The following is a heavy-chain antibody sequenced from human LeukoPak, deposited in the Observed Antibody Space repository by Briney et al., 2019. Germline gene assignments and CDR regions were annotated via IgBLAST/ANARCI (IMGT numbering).Heavy chain of an antibody. CDR2: ISGSGGST. CDR3: AKGGTSYDYVWGSYRSGGFDY. J-gene: IGHJ4*02. D-gene: IGHD3-16*02. CDR1: GFTFSSYA. Sequence: GGSLRLSCAASGFTFSSYAMSWVRQAPGKGLEWVSAISGSGGSTYYADSVKGRFTISRDNSKNTLYLQMSSLRAEDTAVYYCAKGGTSYDYVWGSYRSGGFDYWGQGTLVTVSS. V-gene: IGHV3-23*01.